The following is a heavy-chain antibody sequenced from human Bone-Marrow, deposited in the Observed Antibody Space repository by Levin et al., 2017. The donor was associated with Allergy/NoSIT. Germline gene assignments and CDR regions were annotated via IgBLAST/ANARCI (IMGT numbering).Heavy chain of an antibody. D-gene: IGHD3-3*01. J-gene: IGHJ6*02. CDR2: IIPSFGAT. V-gene: IGHV1-69*13. Sequence: ASVKVSCKASGYTFSDYGISWVRQAPGQGLEWMGGIIPSFGATNYAQTFQDRVTITADESTNRAYMELRGLRSEDTAVYYCARGVRFLEWLSNPRHYYYYGMDVWGQGTTVTVSS. CDR3: ARGVRFLEWLSNPRHYYYYGMDV. CDR1: GYTFSDYG.